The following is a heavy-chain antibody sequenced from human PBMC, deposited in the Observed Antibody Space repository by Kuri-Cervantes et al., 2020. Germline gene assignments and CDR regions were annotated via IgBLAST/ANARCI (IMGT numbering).Heavy chain of an antibody. D-gene: IGHD3-10*01. CDR2: INPNSGGT. Sequence: ASVKVSCKASGYTFTGYYMHWVRQAPGQGLEWMGWINPNSGGTNYAQKFQGRVTMTRDTSISTAYMELSRLRSDDTAVYYCAREGKVVTMVRGVYYYYGMDVWGQGTTVTVSS. J-gene: IGHJ6*02. CDR1: GYTFTGYY. CDR3: AREGKVVTMVRGVYYYYGMDV. V-gene: IGHV1-2*02.